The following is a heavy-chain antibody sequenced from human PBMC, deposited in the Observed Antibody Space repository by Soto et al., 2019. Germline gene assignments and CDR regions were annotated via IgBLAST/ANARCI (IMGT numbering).Heavy chain of an antibody. D-gene: IGHD6-6*01. CDR3: AKAGSSIAARPVRDYYYYYGMDV. J-gene: IGHJ6*02. V-gene: IGHV3-23*01. Sequence: PGGSLRLSCAASGFTFSGYAMSWVRQAPGKGLEWVSAISGSGGSTYYADSVKGRFTISRDNSKNTLYLQMNSLRAEDTAVYYCAKAGSSIAARPVRDYYYYYGMDVWGQGTTVTVSS. CDR1: GFTFSGYA. CDR2: ISGSGGST.